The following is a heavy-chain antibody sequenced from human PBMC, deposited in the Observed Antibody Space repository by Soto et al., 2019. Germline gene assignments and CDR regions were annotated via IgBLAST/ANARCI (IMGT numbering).Heavy chain of an antibody. V-gene: IGHV4-39*01. J-gene: IGHJ6*02. CDR2: IYYSGST. D-gene: IGHD3-3*01. CDR3: ARLDVFGVVSYGMYV. Sequence: SETLSLTCTVSGGSISSSSYYWGWIRQHPGKGLEWIGSIYYSGSTYYNPSLKSRVTISVDTSKNQFSLKLSSVTAADTAVYYCARLDVFGVVSYGMYVWGQGTTVTVS. CDR1: GGSISSSSYY.